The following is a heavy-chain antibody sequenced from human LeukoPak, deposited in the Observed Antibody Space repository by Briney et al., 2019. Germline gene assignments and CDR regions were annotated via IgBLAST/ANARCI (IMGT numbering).Heavy chain of an antibody. CDR2: INHSGST. V-gene: IGHV4-34*01. CDR1: GGSFSGYY. J-gene: IGHJ4*02. CDR3: ARGIGYGNYTNYFDY. D-gene: IGHD5-12*01. Sequence: SETLSLTCAVYGGSFSGYYWSWIRQPPGKGLEWIGEINHSGSTNYNPSLKSRVTISVDTSKNQSSLKLSSVTAADTAVYYCARGIGYGNYTNYFDYWVQGTLVTVSS.